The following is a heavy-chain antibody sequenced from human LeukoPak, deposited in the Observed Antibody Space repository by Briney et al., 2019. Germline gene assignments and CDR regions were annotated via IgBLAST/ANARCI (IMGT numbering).Heavy chain of an antibody. V-gene: IGHV3-53*01. D-gene: IGHD6-19*01. CDR1: GLTVSSNY. J-gene: IGHJ4*02. CDR2: IYSNGST. CDR3: WRDDIAVAGTDN. Sequence: GGSLRLSCAASGLTVSSNYMSWIRQAPGKGLEWVSDIYSNGSTYYADSVKGRFTISRDNSKNKLYLQLNNLRDEDTAAYYYWRDDIAVAGTDNWGEGRLGTVSS.